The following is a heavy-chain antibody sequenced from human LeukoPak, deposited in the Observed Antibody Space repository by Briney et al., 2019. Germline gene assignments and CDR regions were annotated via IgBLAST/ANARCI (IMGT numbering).Heavy chain of an antibody. J-gene: IGHJ4*02. D-gene: IGHD2-2*01. CDR1: GFTFSTYA. Sequence: PGGSLRLSCAASGFTFSTYAMNWVRQAPGKRLEWVSGISGSGGSTYYADSVKGRFTISRDNSMNTLYLQMNSLRAEDTAVYYCAKAGYCISSNCYAGPYFDYWGQGTLVTVSS. V-gene: IGHV3-23*01. CDR3: AKAGYCISSNCYAGPYFDY. CDR2: ISGSGGST.